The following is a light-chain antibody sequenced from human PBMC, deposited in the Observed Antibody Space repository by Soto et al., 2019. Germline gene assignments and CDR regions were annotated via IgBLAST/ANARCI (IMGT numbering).Light chain of an antibody. V-gene: IGKV3D-15*01. CDR2: GEY. Sequence: EIVLTQSPGTLPLSPGKRTPLSCSASQSVSSYLAWYLPKPGQAPRLFIYGEYNRATGIPARFSGSGSGTEFTLTIRSLQSEDSAVYYCQEYNNWPPLTFGQGTQGYI. J-gene: IGKJ1*01. CDR1: QSVSSY. CDR3: QEYNNWPPLT.